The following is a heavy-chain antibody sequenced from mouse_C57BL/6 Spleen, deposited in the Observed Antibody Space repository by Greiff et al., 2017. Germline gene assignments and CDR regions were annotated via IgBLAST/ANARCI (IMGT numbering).Heavy chain of an antibody. Sequence: QVQLQQSGAELVMPGASVKLSCKASGYTFTSYWMHWVKQRPGQGLEWIGEIDPSDSYTNYNQKFKGKSTLTVDKSSSTAYMQLSSLTSEDSAVYYCARRGYGDWYFDVWGTGTTVTVSS. D-gene: IGHD3-1*01. CDR3: ARRGYGDWYFDV. J-gene: IGHJ1*03. CDR2: IDPSDSYT. CDR1: GYTFTSYW. V-gene: IGHV1-69*01.